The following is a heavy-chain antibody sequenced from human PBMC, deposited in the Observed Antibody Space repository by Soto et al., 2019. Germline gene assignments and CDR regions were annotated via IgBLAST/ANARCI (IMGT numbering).Heavy chain of an antibody. CDR2: TYYSGIT. CDR3: ARRKTSDEYGSGGFDY. J-gene: IGHJ4*02. D-gene: IGHD3-10*01. Sequence: QLQLQESGPGLVKPSETLSLTCAVSGRSIISSSYYWGLIRQPPGKGLEWIGSTYYSGITYYNPSLKRRFTMFVDTCKNQFSLKLRSVYAADTAVYYCARRKTSDEYGSGGFDYWGQGTLVTVPS. V-gene: IGHV4-39*01. CDR1: GRSIISSSYY.